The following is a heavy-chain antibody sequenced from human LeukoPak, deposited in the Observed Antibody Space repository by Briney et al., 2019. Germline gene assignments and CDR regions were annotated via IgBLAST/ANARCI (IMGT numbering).Heavy chain of an antibody. Sequence: SQTLSLTCAISGDSVSSNSAAWNWIRQSPSRGLEWLGRTYYRSKWYNDYAVSVKSRITINPDTSKNQFSLKMSSVTAADTAVYFCARGGPPGYYYDYYMDVWGKGTTVTISS. CDR3: ARGGPPGYYYDYYMDV. CDR2: TYYRSKWYN. CDR1: GDSVSSNSAA. V-gene: IGHV6-1*01. J-gene: IGHJ6*03.